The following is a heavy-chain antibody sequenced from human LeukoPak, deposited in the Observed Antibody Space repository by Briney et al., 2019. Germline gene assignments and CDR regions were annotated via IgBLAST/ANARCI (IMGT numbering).Heavy chain of an antibody. CDR1: GFPFRTYW. V-gene: IGHV3-7*01. CDR2: IKQDGSEK. CDR3: ARDRHLLLLVTSNAFDI. J-gene: IGHJ3*02. D-gene: IGHD3-16*02. Sequence: GGSLRLSCAASGFPFRTYWMSWVRQAPGQGLEWVANIKQDGSEKYYVDSVKGRFTISRDNAKNSLYLQMNSLRAEDTAVYYCARDRHLLLLVTSNAFDIWGQGTMVTVSS.